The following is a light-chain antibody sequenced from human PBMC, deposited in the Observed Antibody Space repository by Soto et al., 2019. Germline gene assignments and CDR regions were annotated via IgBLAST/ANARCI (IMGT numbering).Light chain of an antibody. CDR3: SSYAGSNNVL. J-gene: IGLJ2*01. Sequence: QSVLTQPPSASGSPGQSVTISCTGTNSDVGGYTYVSWYQQHPGKAPKLMIYEVTQRPSGVPDRFSGSKSGNTASLTVSGLQAEDEADYYCSSYAGSNNVLFGGGTKLTVL. CDR2: EVT. V-gene: IGLV2-8*01. CDR1: NSDVGGYTY.